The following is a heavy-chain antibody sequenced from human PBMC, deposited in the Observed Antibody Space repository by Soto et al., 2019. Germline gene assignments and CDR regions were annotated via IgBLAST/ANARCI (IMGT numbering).Heavy chain of an antibody. CDR2: INPSSGST. CDR1: GHTFTSYY. CDR3: ARGHPLYSYGSFFYHYYGMDV. Sequence: ASVKVSCKASGHTFTSYYMHWVRQAPGQGPQWMGIINPSSGSTSYAQKFQGRLTMTRDTSTSTVYMELSSLRSEDTAVYYCARGHPLYSYGSFFYHYYGMDVWGQGTTVTVSS. V-gene: IGHV1-46*01. J-gene: IGHJ6*02. D-gene: IGHD5-18*01.